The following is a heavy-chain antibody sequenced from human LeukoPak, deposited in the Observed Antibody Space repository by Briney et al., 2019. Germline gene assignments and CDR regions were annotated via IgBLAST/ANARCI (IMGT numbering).Heavy chain of an antibody. V-gene: IGHV3-30*18. D-gene: IGHD1-26*01. J-gene: IGHJ4*02. CDR2: ISYDGSNK. CDR3: AKDPSGSYLRGYFDY. Sequence: PGGSLRLSCAASGFTFSSYGMHWVRQAPGKGLEGVAVISYDGSNKYYADSVKGRFTISRDNSKNTLYLQMNSLRAEDTAVYYCAKDPSGSYLRGYFDYWGQGTLVTVSS. CDR1: GFTFSSYG.